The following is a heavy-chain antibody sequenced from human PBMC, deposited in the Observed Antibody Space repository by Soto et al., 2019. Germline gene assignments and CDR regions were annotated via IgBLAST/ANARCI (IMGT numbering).Heavy chain of an antibody. CDR1: GFSFSSFS. D-gene: IGHD2-2*01. J-gene: IGHJ5*02. CDR2: ISSSSSYI. CDR3: ARVARGYCTSISCYGS. Sequence: GGSLRLSCAASGFSFSSFSINWVRQTPGKGLEWVSSISSSSSYIYYADSVRGRFTVSRDNAKNSVFLQMNSLRAEDTAVYYCARVARGYCTSISCYGSWGQGTLVTVSS. V-gene: IGHV3-21*01.